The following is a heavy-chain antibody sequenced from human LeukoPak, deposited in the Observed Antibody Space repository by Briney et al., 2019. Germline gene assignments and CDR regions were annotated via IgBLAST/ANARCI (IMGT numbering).Heavy chain of an antibody. D-gene: IGHD3-16*02. CDR3: ARDGYDYVWGSYRRPLDY. V-gene: IGHV3-74*01. Sequence: PGGSLRLSCAASGFTFSSYWMHWVRQAPGKGLVGVSRINNDGRSTNYADSVKGRFTISRDNAKNTLYLQMNSLRAEDTAVYYCARDGYDYVWGSYRRPLDYWGQGTLVTVSS. CDR2: INNDGRST. J-gene: IGHJ4*02. CDR1: GFTFSSYW.